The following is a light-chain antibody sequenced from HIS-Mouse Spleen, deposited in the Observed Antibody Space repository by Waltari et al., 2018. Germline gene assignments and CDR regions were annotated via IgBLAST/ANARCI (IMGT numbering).Light chain of an antibody. V-gene: IGLV2-8*01. J-gene: IGLJ2*01. CDR2: EVS. CDR1: SSDVGGYNY. Sequence: QSALTQPPSASGSPGQSVTISCTGTSSDVGGYNYVSWYQQHPGKAPKLMVYEVSKRPSGVPDRFSGSTSGNTASLTVSGLQAEDGADYSCSSYAGSNNRIFGGGTKLTVL. CDR3: SSYAGSNNRI.